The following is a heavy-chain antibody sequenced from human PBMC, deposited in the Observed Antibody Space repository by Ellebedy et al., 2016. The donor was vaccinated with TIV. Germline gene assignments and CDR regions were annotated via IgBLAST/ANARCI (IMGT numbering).Heavy chain of an antibody. Sequence: PGGSLRLSCAASGFTFSSYWMHWVRQAPGKGLVWVSRINSDGSRTNYADSVKGRFTISRDNAKNTLYVQMNSLRTEDTAVYYFARGDRAGTTRLVDYWGQGTLVTVSS. CDR1: GFTFSSYW. V-gene: IGHV3-74*01. J-gene: IGHJ4*02. CDR3: ARGDRAGTTRLVDY. D-gene: IGHD1-7*01. CDR2: INSDGSRT.